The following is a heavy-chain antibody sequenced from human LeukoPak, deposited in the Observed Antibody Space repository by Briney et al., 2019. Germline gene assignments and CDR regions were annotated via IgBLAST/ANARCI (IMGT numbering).Heavy chain of an antibody. CDR1: GGSLISSSYY. J-gene: IGHJ4*02. V-gene: IGHV4-39*01. CDR2: TYYSEST. CDR3: ARSMVRGVPTTDY. Sequence: TRSLTCTVSGGSLISSSYYWGWIREPPGKGLEWCGSTYYSESTYYNPSPKSRVTISVETAKNQFSRTLSSVTAADPAVYYCARSMVRGVPTTDYWGQGTLVTVSS. D-gene: IGHD3-10*01.